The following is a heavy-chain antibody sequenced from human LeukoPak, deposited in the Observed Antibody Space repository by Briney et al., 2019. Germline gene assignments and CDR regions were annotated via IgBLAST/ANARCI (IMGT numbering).Heavy chain of an antibody. CDR1: GFTFSSYG. J-gene: IGHJ1*01. D-gene: IGHD6-13*01. V-gene: IGHV3-30*02. CDR2: IRYDGSNK. Sequence: GGSLRLSCAASGFTFSSYGMHWVRQAPGKGLEWVAFIRYDGSNKYYADSVKGRFTISRDNSKNTLYLQMNSLRAEDTAVYYCAKGSVPSSWYALLYFQHWGQGTLVTVSS. CDR3: AKGSVPSSWYALLYFQH.